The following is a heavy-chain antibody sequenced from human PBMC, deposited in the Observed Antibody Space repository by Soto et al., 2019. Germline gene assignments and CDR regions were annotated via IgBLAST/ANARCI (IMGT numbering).Heavy chain of an antibody. V-gene: IGHV4-31*03. CDR2: IYYSGST. CDR1: GGSISRGGYH. CDR3: ARTYYDILTGYYYFDY. Sequence: LSLTCTVSGGSISRGGYHWSWIRQHPGKGLEWIGYIYYSGSTYYNPSLKSRVTISVDTSKNQFSLKLSSVTAADTAVYYCARTYYDILTGYYYFDYWGQGTLVTVS. D-gene: IGHD3-9*01. J-gene: IGHJ4*02.